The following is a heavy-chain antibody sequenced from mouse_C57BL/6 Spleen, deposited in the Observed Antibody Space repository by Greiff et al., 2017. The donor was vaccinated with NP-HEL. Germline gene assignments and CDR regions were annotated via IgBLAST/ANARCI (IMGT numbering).Heavy chain of an antibody. CDR3: ARSPLYYSPYAMDY. J-gene: IGHJ4*01. Sequence: EVQLQQSGPELVKPGASVKIPCKASGYTFTDYNMDWVKQSHGKSLEWIGDINPNNGGTIYNQKFKGKATLTVDKSSSTAYMELRSLTSEDTAVYYCARSPLYYSPYAMDYWGQGTSDTVSS. V-gene: IGHV1-18*01. CDR2: INPNNGGT. D-gene: IGHD2-12*01. CDR1: GYTFTDYN.